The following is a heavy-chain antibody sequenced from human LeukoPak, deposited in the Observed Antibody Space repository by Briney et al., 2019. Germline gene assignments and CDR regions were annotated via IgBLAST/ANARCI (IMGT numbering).Heavy chain of an antibody. V-gene: IGHV1-69*04. J-gene: IGHJ4*02. CDR3: ARDYSSSGLDY. CDR1: GGTFSSYA. D-gene: IGHD6-13*01. Sequence: SVKVSCKASGGTFSSYAISWVRQAPGQGLEWMGRIIPILGIANYAQKFQGRVTITADKSTSTAYMELSSLRSEDTAVYYCARDYSSSGLDYWGQGTQVTVSS. CDR2: IIPILGIA.